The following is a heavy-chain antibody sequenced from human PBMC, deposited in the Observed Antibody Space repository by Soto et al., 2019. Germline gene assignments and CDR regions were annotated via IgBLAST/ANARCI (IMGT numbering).Heavy chain of an antibody. V-gene: IGHV4-39*01. J-gene: IGHJ4*02. D-gene: IGHD2-8*01. CDR1: GGSVGSYSYF. Sequence: QLQLQESGPGLVKPSETLSLICSVSGGSVGSYSYFWGWIRQPPGKGLEWIGSMYHSGSSTYSNPSLQSRVTMSVDTSKNQFSLNLSSVTAADTAIYYCAGKYCTNNICYPFDRWGQGTLVTVSS. CDR2: MYHSGSST. CDR3: AGKYCTNNICYPFDR.